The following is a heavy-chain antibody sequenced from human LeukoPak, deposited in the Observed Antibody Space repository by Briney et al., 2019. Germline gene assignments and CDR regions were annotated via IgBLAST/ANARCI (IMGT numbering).Heavy chain of an antibody. J-gene: IGHJ4*02. Sequence: PGGSLRLSCAASGFTFSSYSMNWVRQAPGKGLEWGSGINWNGGSTGYADSVKGRFTISRDNAKNSLYLQMNSLRAEDTALYYCARTEFQRHYYDSSGYYYLFDYWGQGTLVTVSS. CDR1: GFTFSSYS. CDR2: INWNGGST. D-gene: IGHD3-22*01. CDR3: ARTEFQRHYYDSSGYYYLFDY. V-gene: IGHV3-20*04.